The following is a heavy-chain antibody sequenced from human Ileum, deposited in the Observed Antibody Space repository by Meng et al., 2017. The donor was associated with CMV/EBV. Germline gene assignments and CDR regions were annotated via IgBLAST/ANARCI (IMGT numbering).Heavy chain of an antibody. J-gene: IGHJ6*02. CDR2: MNPNTGNT. CDR1: GYTFISYD. D-gene: IGHD2-2*02. CDR3: ARVESCNDNRCYTGGYYYPLDV. V-gene: IGHV1-8*01. Sequence: ASVKVSCKASGYTFISYDINWVRQATGQGLEWMGWMNPNTGNTGYAQKFQARVTMTRDTSTSTAYMELDSLRSEDTAVYYCARVESCNDNRCYTGGYYYPLDVWGQGTAVTVSS.